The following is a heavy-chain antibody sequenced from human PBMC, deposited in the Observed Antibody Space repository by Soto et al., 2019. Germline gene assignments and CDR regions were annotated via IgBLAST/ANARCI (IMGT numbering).Heavy chain of an antibody. D-gene: IGHD2-15*01. V-gene: IGHV4-34*01. CDR3: ARRYCSDSYCSYFDY. CDR1: GGSVSGYF. CDR2: INHSGTT. J-gene: IGHJ4*02. Sequence: SETLSLAWAVYGGSVSGYFWSWIRQPPGKGLEWIGEINHSGTTSYSPSLDSRVTTSVDTSKNQFSLRLSSVTAADTAIYYCARRYCSDSYCSYFDYWGRGTLVTVSS.